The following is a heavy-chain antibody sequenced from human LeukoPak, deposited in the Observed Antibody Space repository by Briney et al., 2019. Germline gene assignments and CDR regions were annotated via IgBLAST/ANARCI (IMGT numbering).Heavy chain of an antibody. Sequence: GGSLRLSCAASGFTFSSYAMTWVRQAPGKGLEWVAVISYDGSNKYYADSVKGRFTISRDNSKNTLYLQMNSLRAEDTAVYYCAKAYDSSGYYFQFDYWGQGTLVTVSS. CDR3: AKAYDSSGYYFQFDY. D-gene: IGHD3-22*01. CDR1: GFTFSSYA. CDR2: ISYDGSNK. J-gene: IGHJ4*02. V-gene: IGHV3-30*18.